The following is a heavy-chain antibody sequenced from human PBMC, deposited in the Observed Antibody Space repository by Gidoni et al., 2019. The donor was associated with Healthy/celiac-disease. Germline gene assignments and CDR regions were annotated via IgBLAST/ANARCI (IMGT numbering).Heavy chain of an antibody. J-gene: IGHJ3*02. V-gene: IGHV4-59*01. D-gene: IGHD1-26*01. Sequence: QVQLQESGPGLVKPAETLSRTCTVSGGSISSYYWSWSRQPPGKGLEWIGYIYYSGSTNYNPSLKSLVTISVDTSKNQFSLKLSSVTAADTAVYYCARTTGIVGADPYAFDIWGQGTMVTVSS. CDR1: GGSISSYY. CDR2: IYYSGST. CDR3: ARTTGIVGADPYAFDI.